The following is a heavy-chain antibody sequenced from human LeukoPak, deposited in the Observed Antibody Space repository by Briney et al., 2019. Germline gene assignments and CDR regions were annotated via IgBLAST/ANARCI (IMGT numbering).Heavy chain of an antibody. CDR1: GGSFSAYY. V-gene: IGHV4-34*01. CDR3: ASDRHYDSSGPEGLWYHYMDV. D-gene: IGHD3-22*01. Sequence: PSETLSLTCAVYGGSFSAYYWSWIRQPPGKGLEWIGEINESGTTNYNPSLKSRVTISLDRLKNQFSLNLRSVTAADTAVYYCASDRHYDSSGPEGLWYHYMDVWGKGTTVIVSS. CDR2: INESGTT. J-gene: IGHJ6*03.